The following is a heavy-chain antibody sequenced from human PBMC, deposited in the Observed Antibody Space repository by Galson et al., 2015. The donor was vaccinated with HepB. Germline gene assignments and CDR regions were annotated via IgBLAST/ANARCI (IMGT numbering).Heavy chain of an antibody. Sequence: CAISGDSVSNNNAAWNWIRQSPSRGLEWLGRTYYRARWYSDYAVSVRSRITINADTSKNHFSLQLHSVTPEDTAVYYCARGVVRGEAPPYYHFWSGSIRDGWYFDLWGRGTLVTVAS. V-gene: IGHV6-1*01. CDR3: ARGVVRGEAPPYYHFWSGSIRDGWYFDL. CDR1: GDSVSNNNAA. D-gene: IGHD3-3*01. J-gene: IGHJ2*01. CDR2: TYYRARWYS.